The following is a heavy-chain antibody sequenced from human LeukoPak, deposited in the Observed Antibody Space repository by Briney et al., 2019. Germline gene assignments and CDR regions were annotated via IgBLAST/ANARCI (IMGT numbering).Heavy chain of an antibody. CDR1: GFTFSSYW. CDR2: INTDGTNT. V-gene: IGHV3-74*01. D-gene: IGHD1-26*01. J-gene: IGHJ6*03. CDR3: ARDPYSGSYGNYYYYFMDV. Sequence: GGSLRLSCAASGFTFSSYWMHWVRQAPGKGLVWASRINTDGTNTNYADSVKGRFTISRDNAKNSLYLQMNSLRAEDTAVYYCARDPYSGSYGNYYYYFMDVWGKGTTVTISS.